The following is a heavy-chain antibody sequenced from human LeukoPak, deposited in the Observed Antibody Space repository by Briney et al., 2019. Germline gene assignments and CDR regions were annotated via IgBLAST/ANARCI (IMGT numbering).Heavy chain of an antibody. Sequence: PGGSLRLSCAASGFAFSNYNMSWVRQAPGKGLEWVSSMSGGVGSAYYVDSVRGRFTISRDNPKNTLFLQMDSLRAEDTAVYFCAKAPSIAARTFDYWGQGTLVTVSS. D-gene: IGHD6-6*01. CDR2: MSGGVGSA. CDR1: GFAFSNYN. CDR3: AKAPSIAARTFDY. V-gene: IGHV3-23*01. J-gene: IGHJ4*02.